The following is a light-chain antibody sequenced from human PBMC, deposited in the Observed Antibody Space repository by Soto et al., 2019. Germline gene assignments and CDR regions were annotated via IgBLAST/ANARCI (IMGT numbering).Light chain of an antibody. CDR1: SSNIGSNY. CDR2: RNN. J-gene: IGLJ1*01. Sequence: QSVLTQPPSASGTPGQRVTISCSGSSSNIGSNYVYWYQQLPGTAPKLLIYRNNQQPSGVPDRSSGSKSGTTASRAISGLRSDDEADYYCAPWDDSLSGYVFGTGTKLTVL. V-gene: IGLV1-47*01. CDR3: APWDDSLSGYV.